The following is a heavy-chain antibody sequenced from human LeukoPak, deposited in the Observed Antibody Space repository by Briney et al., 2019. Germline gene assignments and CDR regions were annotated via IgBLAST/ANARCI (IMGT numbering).Heavy chain of an antibody. CDR1: GLTFSGYW. J-gene: IGHJ4*02. D-gene: IGHD5-18*01. V-gene: IGHV3-74*01. Sequence: GGSLRLSCAASGLTFSGYWMHWVRQAPGKGLVWVSRINSDGSTTTYADSVKGRFTISRDNAKKTLYLQMNSLRVEDTAVYYCARALDTAIVTGPGGFGGCWGQGTLVTVSS. CDR3: ARALDTAIVTGPGGFGGC. CDR2: INSDGSTT.